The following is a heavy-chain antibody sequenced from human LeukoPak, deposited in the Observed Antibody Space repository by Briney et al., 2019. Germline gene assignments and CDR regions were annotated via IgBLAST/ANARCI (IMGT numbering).Heavy chain of an antibody. D-gene: IGHD3-22*01. J-gene: IGHJ4*02. V-gene: IGHV3-21*01. Sequence: GGSLRLSCAASGFTFSSYAMTWVRQAPGKGLEWVSSISSSSSYIYYADSVKGRFTISRDNAKNSLYLQMNSLRAEDTAVYYCARGDNYYDSSGYYPSYWGQGTLVTVSS. CDR2: ISSSSSYI. CDR3: ARGDNYYDSSGYYPSY. CDR1: GFTFSSYA.